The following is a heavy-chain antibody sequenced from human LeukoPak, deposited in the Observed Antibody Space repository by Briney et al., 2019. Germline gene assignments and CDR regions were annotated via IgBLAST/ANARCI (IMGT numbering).Heavy chain of an antibody. D-gene: IGHD7-27*01. J-gene: IGHJ6*02. CDR3: AGEAPGQHHGMDV. Sequence: KPSETLSLTCAVYGGSFSGYYWSWIRQPPGKGLEWIGEINHSGSTNYNPSLKSRVTISVDTSKNQFSLKLSSVTAADTAVYYCAGEAPGQHHGMDVWGQGTTVTVSS. CDR2: INHSGST. CDR1: GGSFSGYY. V-gene: IGHV4-34*01.